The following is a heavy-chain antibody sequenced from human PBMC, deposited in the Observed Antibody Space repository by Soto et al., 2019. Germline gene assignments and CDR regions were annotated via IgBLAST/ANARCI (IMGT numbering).Heavy chain of an antibody. CDR3: ARLYDFWSGSGSGYYYYYMDV. V-gene: IGHV4-59*08. CDR2: IYYSGST. D-gene: IGHD3-3*01. CDR1: CGSISSYY. J-gene: IGHJ6*03. Sequence: SETLSVTCTVSCGSISSYYWSWIRQPPGKGLEWIGYIYYSGSTNYNPSLKSRVTISVDTSKNQFSLKLSSVTAADTAVYYCARLYDFWSGSGSGYYYYYMDVWGKGTTVTVSS.